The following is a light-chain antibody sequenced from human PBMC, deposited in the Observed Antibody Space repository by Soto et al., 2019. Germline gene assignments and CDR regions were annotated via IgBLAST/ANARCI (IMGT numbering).Light chain of an antibody. CDR2: DAS. Sequence: IELTQSPTTLSLSPGERATLSCRASQSVNSVLAWYQQKPNQAPRLLIYDASNRAPGIPARFSGSGSGTDFSLTISSLEPEDFAVYYCQQRNSWPLTFGGGTKVDIK. J-gene: IGKJ4*01. CDR1: QSVNSV. CDR3: QQRNSWPLT. V-gene: IGKV3-11*01.